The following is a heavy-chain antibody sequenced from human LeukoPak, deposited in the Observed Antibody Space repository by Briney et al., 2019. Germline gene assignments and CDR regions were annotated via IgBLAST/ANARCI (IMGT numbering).Heavy chain of an antibody. V-gene: IGHV3-21*01. Sequence: GGSLRLSCAASGFTFSSYSMNWVRQAPGKGLEWVSSISSSSSYIYYADSVKGRFTISRDNAKNSLYLQMNSLRAEDTAVYYCAGDPFSYSSSPDYFDYWGQGTLVTVSS. J-gene: IGHJ4*02. CDR2: ISSSSSYI. CDR3: AGDPFSYSSSPDYFDY. CDR1: GFTFSSYS. D-gene: IGHD6-6*01.